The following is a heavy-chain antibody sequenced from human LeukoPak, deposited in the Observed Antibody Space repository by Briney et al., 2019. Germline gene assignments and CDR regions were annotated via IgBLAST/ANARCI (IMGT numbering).Heavy chain of an antibody. J-gene: IGHJ6*03. V-gene: IGHV1-69*01. CDR3: AKNEVASDYDFLNYYMDV. Sequence: SVNVSCKTSVDTFGSYAINWVRQAPGEGLQWMGAIIPLFGTGHSAQNFQDRVKITADEHTTTLYRELSSLISEDTATYYCAKNEVASDYDFLNYYMDVWGKGTTVTVS. CDR1: VDTFGSYA. CDR2: IIPLFGTG. D-gene: IGHD5-12*01.